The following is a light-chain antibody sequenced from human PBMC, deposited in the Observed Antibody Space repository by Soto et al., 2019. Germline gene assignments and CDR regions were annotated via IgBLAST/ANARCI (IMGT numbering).Light chain of an antibody. J-gene: IGKJ2*02. V-gene: IGKV3-20*01. CDR2: GAS. CDR1: QSVSSSY. Sequence: EIVLTQSPGTLSLSPGERATLSCRASQSVSSSYLAWDQQKPGQAPRLLIYGASSRATGIPDRFSGSGSGTDITLTISRLEPEDFAVYYCQQYGSSRTFDQGTKLEIK. CDR3: QQYGSSRT.